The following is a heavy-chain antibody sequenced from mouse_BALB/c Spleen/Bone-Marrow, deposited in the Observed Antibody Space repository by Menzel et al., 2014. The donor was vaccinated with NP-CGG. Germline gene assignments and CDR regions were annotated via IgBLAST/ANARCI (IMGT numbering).Heavy chain of an antibody. Sequence: VQLVESGAXLXXXXXSVKLSCKASXYSFTSYXMXXXXQRPGHGLEWIGMIHPSDTETRLNQRFKDKATLTVDKSSSTAYMQLNSPTSEDSAVYYCARSRGLYDYWXFDVWGAGTTVTVSS. D-gene: IGHD2-3*01. CDR2: IHPSDTET. J-gene: IGHJ1*01. V-gene: IGHV1-61*01. CDR3: ARSRGLYDYWXFDV. CDR1: XYSFTSYX.